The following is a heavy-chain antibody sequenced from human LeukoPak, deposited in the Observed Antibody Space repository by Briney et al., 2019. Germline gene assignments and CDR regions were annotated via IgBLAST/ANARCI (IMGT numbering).Heavy chain of an antibody. CDR2: INHSGST. CDR1: GGSFSGYY. D-gene: IGHD4-17*01. J-gene: IGHJ4*02. Sequence: SETLSLTGAVYGGSFSGYYWSWIRQPPGKGLEWIGEINHSGSTNYNPSLKSRVTISVDTSKNQFSLKLSSVTAADTAVYYCARGPSPSGDFSFGYWGQGTLVTVSS. CDR3: ARGPSPSGDFSFGY. V-gene: IGHV4-34*01.